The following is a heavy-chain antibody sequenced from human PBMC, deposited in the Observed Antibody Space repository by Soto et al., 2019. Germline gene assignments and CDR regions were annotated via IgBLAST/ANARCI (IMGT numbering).Heavy chain of an antibody. V-gene: IGHV2-5*02. CDR2: IYWDDDN. CDR3: AHSKGYRTDGVCSFDY. Sequence: QITLKESGPTLVKPTQTLTLTCTFSGLSLSTSGVGVGWIRQPPGKPLEWLALIYWDDDNRYTPSLRSRLTIPNATSKNPAVLTMTHMDPVDTATYSCAHSKGYRTDGVCSFDYWGQGTLVTVSS. D-gene: IGHD2-8*01. J-gene: IGHJ4*02. CDR1: GLSLSTSGVG.